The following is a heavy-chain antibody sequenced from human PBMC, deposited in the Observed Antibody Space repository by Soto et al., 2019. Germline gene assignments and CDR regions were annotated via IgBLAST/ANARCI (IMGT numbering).Heavy chain of an antibody. V-gene: IGHV4-59*12. CDR1: GGSISSYY. CDR3: AKFPKPQIWGQKGCFDP. J-gene: IGHJ5*02. Sequence: SETLSLTCTVSGGSISSYYWSWIRQHPGKGLEWIGYIYYSGSTYYNPSLKSRVTISVDTSKNQFSLKLSSVTAADTAVYYCAKFPKPQIWGQKGCFDPGGQGTLVTVSS. D-gene: IGHD3-16*01. CDR2: IYYSGST.